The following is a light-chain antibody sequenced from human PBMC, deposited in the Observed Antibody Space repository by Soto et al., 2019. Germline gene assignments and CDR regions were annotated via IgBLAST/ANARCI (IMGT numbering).Light chain of an antibody. V-gene: IGKV1-9*01. CDR1: QGISSY. CDR2: AAS. Sequence: IQLTQSPSSLSASVGDRVTITCRASQGISSYLAWYQQKPGKAPKLLIYAASTLQSGVPSRFSGSGSGTEFTLTISSLQPEDFATYYCQRLNSYGAFGQGTRLEIK. J-gene: IGKJ5*01. CDR3: QRLNSYGA.